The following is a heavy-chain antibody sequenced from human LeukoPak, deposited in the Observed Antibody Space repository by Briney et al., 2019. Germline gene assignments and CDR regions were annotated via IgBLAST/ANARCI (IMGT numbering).Heavy chain of an antibody. CDR1: GFTFSSNW. D-gene: IGHD4-17*01. Sequence: GGSLRLSCAASGFTFSSNWMSCVRQAPGKGLEWVANIKQDGSEKYYVDSVKGRFTISRDNAKNSLYLQMNSLRAEDTAVYYCARPHDYGNAFDIWGQGTMVTVSS. J-gene: IGHJ3*02. V-gene: IGHV3-7*01. CDR2: IKQDGSEK. CDR3: ARPHDYGNAFDI.